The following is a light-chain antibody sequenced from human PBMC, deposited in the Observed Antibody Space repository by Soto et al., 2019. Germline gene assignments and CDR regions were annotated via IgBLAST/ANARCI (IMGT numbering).Light chain of an antibody. CDR2: DNN. J-gene: IGLJ3*02. CDR3: ATWDSRLDIGV. V-gene: IGLV1-51*01. CDR1: SSNIGNNY. Sequence: QSVLTQPPSLSAAPGQKVTISCSGSSSNIGNNYVSWYQHLPGTAPKLLIYDNNMRPSGIPDRFSGSKSGTSATLDITGLQTGDEADYFCATWDSRLDIGVFGGGTKVTVL.